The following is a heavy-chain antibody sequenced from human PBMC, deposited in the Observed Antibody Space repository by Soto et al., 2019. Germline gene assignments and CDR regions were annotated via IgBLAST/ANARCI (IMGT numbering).Heavy chain of an antibody. D-gene: IGHD5-18*01. Sequence: EMQLLESGGGLVQPGGSLRLSCVASGFTFSSYGMSWVRQAPGKGLEWVAGISGISGRTDYADSVKGRFTISRDNSNNIQYMQLNSLRAEDTAIYYCAKQRKYRAYYYPMDVWGQGATVTVSS. CDR1: GFTFSSYG. J-gene: IGHJ6*02. CDR2: ISGISGRT. V-gene: IGHV3-23*01. CDR3: AKQRKYRAYYYPMDV.